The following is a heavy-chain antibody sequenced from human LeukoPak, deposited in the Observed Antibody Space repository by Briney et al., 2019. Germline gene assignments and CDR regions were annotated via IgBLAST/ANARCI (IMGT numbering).Heavy chain of an antibody. V-gene: IGHV3-30*18. D-gene: IGHD6-6*01. CDR2: ISYHGKNK. CDR3: AKPSSSSSTWEAFDI. Sequence: GGSLRLSCAASGFTFSSYGIHWVRQAPGKGLERVAVISYHGKNKYYGDSVKGRFTISRDNSKNTLYLQMNSLRDEDTAVYYCAKPSSSSSTWEAFDIWGQGTLVTVSP. J-gene: IGHJ3*02. CDR1: GFTFSSYG.